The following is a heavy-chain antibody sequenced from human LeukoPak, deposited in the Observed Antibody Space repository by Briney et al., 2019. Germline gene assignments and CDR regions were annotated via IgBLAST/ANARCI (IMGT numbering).Heavy chain of an antibody. Sequence: SGGSLRLSCAASGFTFSSCSMNWVRQAPGKGLEWVSCISSSSSYIYYGDSVKGRFTISRDNAKNSLDLQMNSLRAEDTAVYYCARGEMATKGDAFDIWGQGTMVTVSS. V-gene: IGHV3-21*01. J-gene: IGHJ3*02. CDR3: ARGEMATKGDAFDI. CDR1: GFTFSSCS. D-gene: IGHD5-24*01. CDR2: ISSSSSYI.